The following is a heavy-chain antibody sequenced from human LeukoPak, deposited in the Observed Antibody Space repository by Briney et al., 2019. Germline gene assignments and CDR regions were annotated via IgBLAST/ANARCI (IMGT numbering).Heavy chain of an antibody. CDR2: IMPTLGTE. D-gene: IGHD1-26*01. CDR1: GDSFHSYA. V-gene: IGHV1-69*04. CDR3: ARETTEGAPIDY. J-gene: IGHJ4*02. Sequence: ASVKVSCKPSGDSFHSYAISWVRQAPGQGLEWMGRIMPTLGTEDYAQKFRGRVTFTAEKSTRTIYMELGSLRSEDTAVYYCARETTEGAPIDYWGLGTLVTVSS.